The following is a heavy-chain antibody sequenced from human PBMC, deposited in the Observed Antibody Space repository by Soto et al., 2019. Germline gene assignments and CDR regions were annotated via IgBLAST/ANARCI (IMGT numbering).Heavy chain of an antibody. V-gene: IGHV1-58*01. J-gene: IGHJ4*02. CDR2: IVVGSGNT. CDR1: GFTFTSSA. CDR3: AAFYWSSVSSSSNYFDY. D-gene: IGHD6-6*01. Sequence: SVKVSCKASGFTFTSSAVQWVRQARGQRLEWIGWIVVGSGNTNYAQKFQERVTITRDMSTSTAYMELSSLRAEDTAVYYCAAFYWSSVSSSSNYFDYWGQGTLVTVSS.